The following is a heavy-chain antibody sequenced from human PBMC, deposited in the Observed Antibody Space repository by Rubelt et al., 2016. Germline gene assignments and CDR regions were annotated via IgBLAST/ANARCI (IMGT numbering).Heavy chain of an antibody. CDR2: INHSGST. CDR1: GGSFSGYY. V-gene: IGHV4-34*01. D-gene: IGHD3-22*01. CDR3: ARGKEGLGVTMMDY. J-gene: IGHJ4*02. Sequence: QVQLQQWGAGLLKPSETLSLTCAVYGGSFSGYYWSWIRQPPGKGLEWIGEINHSGSTNYNPSLKSRVTLSVETSKNHFSLKLSSVTAADTAVYYCARGKEGLGVTMMDYWGQGTLVTVSS.